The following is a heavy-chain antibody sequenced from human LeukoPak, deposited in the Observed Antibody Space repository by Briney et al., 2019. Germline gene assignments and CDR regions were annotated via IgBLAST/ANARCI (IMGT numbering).Heavy chain of an antibody. CDR2: IYHSGST. CDR1: GGSISSTNW. Sequence: SETLSLTCAVSGGSISSTNWWSWVRQPPGKGLEWIGEIYHSGSTNYNPSLKGRVTISVDKSKHQFSLKLSPVTAADTAVYYCARGGDILSGYYEGGLDYWGQGTLVTVSS. V-gene: IGHV4-4*02. J-gene: IGHJ4*02. D-gene: IGHD3-9*01. CDR3: ARGGDILSGYYEGGLDY.